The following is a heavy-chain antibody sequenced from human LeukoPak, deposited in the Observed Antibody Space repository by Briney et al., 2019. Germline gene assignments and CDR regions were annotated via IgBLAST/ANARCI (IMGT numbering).Heavy chain of an antibody. D-gene: IGHD4-17*01. Sequence: SETLSLTCAVYGGSFSGYYWSWIRQPPGKGLEWIGEIKHSGSTNYNPSLKSRVTISVDTSKNQFSLKLSSVTAADTAVYYCARFPGTVTPPYYYYGMDVWGQGTTVTVSS. CDR2: IKHSGST. V-gene: IGHV4-34*01. J-gene: IGHJ6*02. CDR1: GGSFSGYY. CDR3: ARFPGTVTPPYYYYGMDV.